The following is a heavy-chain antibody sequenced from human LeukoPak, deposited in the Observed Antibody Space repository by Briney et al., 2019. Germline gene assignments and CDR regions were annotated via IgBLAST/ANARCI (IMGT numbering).Heavy chain of an antibody. V-gene: IGHV1-24*01. Sequence: ASVKVSCKVSGYTLTELSMHWVRQAPGKGLEWMGGFDPEDGETIYAQKFQGRDTMTEDTSTDTAYMELSSLRSEDTAVYYCASHPLGYDFWSGYYYFDYWGQGTLVTVSS. D-gene: IGHD3-3*01. CDR1: GYTLTELS. CDR2: FDPEDGET. J-gene: IGHJ4*02. CDR3: ASHPLGYDFWSGYYYFDY.